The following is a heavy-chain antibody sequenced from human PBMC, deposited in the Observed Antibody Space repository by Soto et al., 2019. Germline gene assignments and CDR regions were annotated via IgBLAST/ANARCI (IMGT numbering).Heavy chain of an antibody. CDR3: ARRTTVAKNWYFDL. D-gene: IGHD4-17*01. J-gene: IGHJ2*01. V-gene: IGHV4-61*01. CDR2: IYYSGST. Sequence: QVQLQESGPGLVKPSETLSLTCTVSGGSVSSGSYYWSWIRQPPGKVLEWIGYIYYSGSTNYNPSLRSRVPISVDTSKNQFSLKLSSVTAADSDVYYCARRTTVAKNWYFDLWGRGTLVTVSS. CDR1: GGSVSSGSYY.